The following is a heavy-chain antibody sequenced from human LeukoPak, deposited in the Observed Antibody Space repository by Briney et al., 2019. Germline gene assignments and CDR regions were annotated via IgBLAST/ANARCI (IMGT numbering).Heavy chain of an antibody. CDR1: GGSFSGYY. J-gene: IGHJ3*02. CDR2: INHSGST. D-gene: IGHD3-22*01. Sequence: SETPSLTCAVYGGSFSGYYWSWIRQPPGKGLEWIGEINHSGSTNYNPSLKSRVTISVDTSKNQFSLKLSSVTAADTAVYYCARTIHYDSSGYLDAFDIWGQGTMVTVSS. CDR3: ARTIHYDSSGYLDAFDI. V-gene: IGHV4-34*01.